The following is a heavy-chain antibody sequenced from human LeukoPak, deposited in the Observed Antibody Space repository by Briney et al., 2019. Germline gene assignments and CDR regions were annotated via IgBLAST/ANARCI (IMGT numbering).Heavy chain of an antibody. CDR1: GYTFTSYD. CDR3: ARGEPYSSGGPAEIRYNWFDP. Sequence: ASVTVSCKASGYTFTSYDINWVRQATGQGLEWMGWMNPNSGNTGYAQKFQGRVTTTRNTSISTAYMELSSLRSEDTAVYYCARGEPYSSGGPAEIRYNWFDPWGQGTLVTVSS. D-gene: IGHD6-19*01. V-gene: IGHV1-8*01. CDR2: MNPNSGNT. J-gene: IGHJ5*02.